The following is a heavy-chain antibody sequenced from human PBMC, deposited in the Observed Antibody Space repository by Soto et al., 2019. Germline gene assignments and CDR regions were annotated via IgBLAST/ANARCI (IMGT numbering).Heavy chain of an antibody. V-gene: IGHV1-8*01. J-gene: IGHJ6*03. CDR2: MNPNSGNT. CDR1: GYTFTSYD. D-gene: IGHD2-2*01. CDR3: ARGSKVVVVPAHYYCYMDV. Sequence: ASVKVSCKASGYTFTSYDINWVRQATGQGLEWMGWMNPNSGNTGYAQKFQGRVTMTRNTSISTAYMELSSLRSEDTAVYYCARGSKVVVVPAHYYCYMDVWGKGTTVTVSS.